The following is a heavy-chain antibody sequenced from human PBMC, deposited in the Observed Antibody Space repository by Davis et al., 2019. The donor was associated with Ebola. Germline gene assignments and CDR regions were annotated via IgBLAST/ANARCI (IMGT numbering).Heavy chain of an antibody. CDR1: GGSFSGYY. CDR3: ARQYSSSSSTDY. J-gene: IGHJ4*02. D-gene: IGHD6-6*01. V-gene: IGHV4-34*01. CDR2: INHSGST. Sequence: SETLSLTCAVYGGSFSGYYWSWIRQPPEKGLEWIGEINHSGSTNYNPSLKSRLIISVDTSKNQFSLKLSSVTAADTAVYYCARQYSSSSSTDYWGQGTLVTVSS.